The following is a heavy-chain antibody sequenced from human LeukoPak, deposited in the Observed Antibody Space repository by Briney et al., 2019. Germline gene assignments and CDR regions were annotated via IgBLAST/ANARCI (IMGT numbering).Heavy chain of an antibody. V-gene: IGHV3-23*01. D-gene: IGHD1-7*01. Sequence: PGASLRLSCAASGFTFSSYAMSWVRQAPGKGLEWVSAISGSGGSTYYADSVKGRFTISRDNSKNTLYLQMSSLRAEDTAVYYCAKDPYNWNYDSWFDPWGQGTLVTVSS. CDR2: ISGSGGST. CDR3: AKDPYNWNYDSWFDP. CDR1: GFTFSSYA. J-gene: IGHJ5*02.